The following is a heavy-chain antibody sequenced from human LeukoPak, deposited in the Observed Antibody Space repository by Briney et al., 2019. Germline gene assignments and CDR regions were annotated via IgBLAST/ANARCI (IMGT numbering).Heavy chain of an antibody. CDR3: ARDTYDILTGYYKWAFDI. V-gene: IGHV3-21*06. CDR2: ISSSSSYI. D-gene: IGHD3-9*01. Sequence: GGSLRLSCSASGFTFSSYTMNWVRQAPGKGLEWVSSISSSSSYIYYADSVKGRFTISRDNAKNSLYLQMNSLRDEDTAVYYCARDTYDILTGYYKWAFDIWGQGTMVTASS. J-gene: IGHJ3*02. CDR1: GFTFSSYT.